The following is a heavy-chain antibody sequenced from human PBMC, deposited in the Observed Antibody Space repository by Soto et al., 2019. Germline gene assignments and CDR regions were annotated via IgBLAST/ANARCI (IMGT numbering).Heavy chain of an antibody. CDR2: INHSGST. J-gene: IGHJ6*02. V-gene: IGHV4-34*01. Sequence: ETLSLTCAVYGGSFSGYYWSWIRQPPGKGLEWIGEINHSGSTNYNPSLRSRVTISVDTSKNQFSLKLSSVTAADTAVYYCARGIPPYYDFWSGERSPSYSSSVTDFRGQGTTVTVS. CDR1: GGSFSGYY. CDR3: ARGIPPYYDFWSGERSPSYSSSVTDF. D-gene: IGHD3-3*01.